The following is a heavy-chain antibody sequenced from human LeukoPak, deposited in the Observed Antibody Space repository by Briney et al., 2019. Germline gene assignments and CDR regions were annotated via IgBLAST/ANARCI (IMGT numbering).Heavy chain of an antibody. J-gene: IGHJ3*02. D-gene: IGHD3-9*01. CDR2: IKQDGSAK. CDR1: GFTFRSYW. V-gene: IGHV3-7*05. Sequence: PGGSLRLSCAASGFTFRSYWMSWVRQAPGKGLEWVANIKQDGSAKYYVDSVKGRLTISRDNAKNSLYLQMNSLRAEETAVYYCAKAVDDILTGYPDAFDIWGQGTMVTVSS. CDR3: AKAVDDILTGYPDAFDI.